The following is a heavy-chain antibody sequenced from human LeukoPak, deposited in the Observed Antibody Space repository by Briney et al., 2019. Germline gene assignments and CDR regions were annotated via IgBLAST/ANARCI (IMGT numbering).Heavy chain of an antibody. CDR2: IYYSGST. D-gene: IGHD3-10*01. CDR3: ARDTYYYGSGSYYFDY. V-gene: IGHV4-59*12. Sequence: SKTLSLTSTVSGGSISSYYWSWIRQPPGKGLEWIGYIYYSGSTNYNPSLKSRVTISVDTSKNQFSLKLSSVTAADTAVYYCARDTYYYGSGSYYFDYWGQGTLVTVSS. CDR1: GGSISSYY. J-gene: IGHJ4*02.